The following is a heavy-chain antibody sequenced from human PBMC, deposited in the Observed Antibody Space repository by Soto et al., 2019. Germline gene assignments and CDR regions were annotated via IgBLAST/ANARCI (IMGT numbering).Heavy chain of an antibody. J-gene: IGHJ6*01. Sequence: QVQLVESGGGVVQPGRSLRLSCAASGFTFSSYAMHWVRQAPGKGLEWVAVISYDGSNKYYADSVKGRFTISRDNSKNTLYLQMNSLRAEDTAVYYCARDMSAADAYYYYGTDVW. CDR2: ISYDGSNK. V-gene: IGHV3-30-3*01. CDR3: ARDMSAADAYYYYGTDV. CDR1: GFTFSSYA. D-gene: IGHD6-13*01.